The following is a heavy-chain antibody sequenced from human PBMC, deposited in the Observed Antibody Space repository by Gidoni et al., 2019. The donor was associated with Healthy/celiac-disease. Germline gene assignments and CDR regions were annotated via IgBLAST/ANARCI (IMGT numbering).Heavy chain of an antibody. V-gene: IGHV3-13*01. CDR1: GLTFSSYD. CDR2: IGTAGDT. J-gene: IGHJ2*01. Sequence: EVQLVESGGGLVQPGGSLRLSGAASGLTFSSYDMHWVRQATGKGLEWVSAIGTAGDTYYPGSVKGRFTISRENAKNSLYLQMNSLRAGDTAVYYCARTSIAAAGSYWYFDLWGRGTLVTVSS. CDR3: ARTSIAAAGSYWYFDL. D-gene: IGHD6-13*01.